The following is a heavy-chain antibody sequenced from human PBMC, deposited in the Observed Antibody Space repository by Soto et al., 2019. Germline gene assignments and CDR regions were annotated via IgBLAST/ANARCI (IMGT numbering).Heavy chain of an antibody. J-gene: IGHJ6*02. D-gene: IGHD3-10*02. V-gene: IGHV3-30*18. CDR3: AKDQLRGVRGVITYYDGMDV. Sequence: QVQLVESGGGVVQPGRSLRLSCAASGFTFSSYGMHWVRQAPGKGLEWVAVISYDGSNKYYADSVKGRFTISRDNSKKTLYLQMNSLRAEATAVYYCAKDQLRGVRGVITYYDGMDVWGQGTTVTVSS. CDR1: GFTFSSYG. CDR2: ISYDGSNK.